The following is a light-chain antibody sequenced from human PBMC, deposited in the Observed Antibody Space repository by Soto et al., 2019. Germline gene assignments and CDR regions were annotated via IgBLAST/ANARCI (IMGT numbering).Light chain of an antibody. CDR1: QTISR. Sequence: DIQMTQSPSTLSASVGDRVTITCRASQTISRLAWYQQKPGKAPKLLIFDASRLQSGVPSRFSGSGSGTEFTLTISSLQPEDFATYFCQQAASFPLTFGGGTTGDIK. V-gene: IGKV1-5*01. J-gene: IGKJ4*01. CDR3: QQAASFPLT. CDR2: DAS.